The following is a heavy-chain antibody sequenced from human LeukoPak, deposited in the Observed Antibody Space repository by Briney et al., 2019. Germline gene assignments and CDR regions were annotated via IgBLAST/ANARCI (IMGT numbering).Heavy chain of an antibody. CDR2: ISSSGNNL. CDR1: GFTFSDFY. Sequence: GGSLRLSCAGSGFTFSDFYMNWIRQAPGKGLEWVSSISSSGNNLLYADSVKGRFTISRDNAKKSVHLQMNSLTTDDTALYYCARGHPYYLDSWGPGTPVTVSS. V-gene: IGHV3-11*01. CDR3: ARGHPYYLDS. D-gene: IGHD3-10*01. J-gene: IGHJ4*02.